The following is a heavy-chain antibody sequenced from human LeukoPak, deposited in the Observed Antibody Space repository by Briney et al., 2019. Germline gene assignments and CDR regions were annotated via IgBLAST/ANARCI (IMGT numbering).Heavy chain of an antibody. CDR3: ARDRGAAAGSPYCYFDY. J-gene: IGHJ4*02. D-gene: IGHD6-13*01. V-gene: IGHV4-59*01. CDR2: IYYSGIT. CDR1: GGSISKYY. Sequence: PSETLSLTCTVSGGSISKYYWSWIRQPPGKGQEWIGYIYYSGITNYNPSLKSRVTISVDTSKNQFSLKLTSVTAADTAVYFCARDRGAAAGSPYCYFDYWGQGTLVTVSS.